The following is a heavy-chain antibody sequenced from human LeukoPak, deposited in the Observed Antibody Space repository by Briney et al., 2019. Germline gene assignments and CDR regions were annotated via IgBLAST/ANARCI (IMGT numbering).Heavy chain of an antibody. CDR3: ARDQGGYYSSSWVFDY. D-gene: IGHD6-13*01. Sequence: ASVKVSCKASGYTFTSYAMNWVRQAPGQGLEWMGWINTNTGNPTYAQGFTGRFVFSLDTSVSTAYLQISSLKAEDTAVYYCARDQGGYYSSSWVFDYWGQGTLVTVSS. V-gene: IGHV7-4-1*02. CDR1: GYTFTSYA. J-gene: IGHJ4*02. CDR2: INTNTGNP.